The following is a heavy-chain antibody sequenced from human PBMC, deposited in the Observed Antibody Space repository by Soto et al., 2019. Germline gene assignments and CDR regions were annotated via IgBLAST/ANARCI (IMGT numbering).Heavy chain of an antibody. CDR1: GFTFSSYS. V-gene: IGHV3-21*01. J-gene: IGHJ4*02. Sequence: EVQLVESGGGLVKPGGSLRLSCAASGFTFSSYSMNWVRQAPGKGLEWVSSISSSSSYIYYADSVKGRFTISRDNAKNSLYLQMNSLRAEDTAVYYCFMGYYDYIWGSYRSRGFDYWGQGTLVTVSS. CDR2: ISSSSSYI. D-gene: IGHD3-16*01. CDR3: FMGYYDYIWGSYRSRGFDY.